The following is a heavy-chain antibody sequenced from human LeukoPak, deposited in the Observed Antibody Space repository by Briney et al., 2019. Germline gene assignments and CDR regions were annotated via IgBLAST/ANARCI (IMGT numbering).Heavy chain of an antibody. Sequence: ASVKVSCRASGYTFIGHYIHWVRQAPGQGLEWMGWINPNSGDTNYAQKFQGRVTMTRDTSISTAYMELRRLKSDDTAVYYCARAPNEYSWNDIDYWGQGTLVTVSS. D-gene: IGHD1-1*01. CDR2: INPNSGDT. J-gene: IGHJ4*02. V-gene: IGHV1-2*02. CDR1: GYTFIGHY. CDR3: ARAPNEYSWNDIDY.